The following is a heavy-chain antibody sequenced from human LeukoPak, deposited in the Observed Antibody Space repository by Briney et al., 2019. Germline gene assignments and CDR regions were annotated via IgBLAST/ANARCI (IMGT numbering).Heavy chain of an antibody. J-gene: IGHJ4*02. CDR1: GFIFHDSV. CDR3: AKERYDGSGAAYDN. D-gene: IGHD3-10*01. V-gene: IGHV3-9*01. Sequence: GGSLRLSCAASGFIFHDSVMHWVRQAPGKGLEWVSGVSKKSDYMAYADSVKGRFTISRDNAKNSLYLQMNSLRAEDTALYYCAKERYDGSGAAYDNWGQGTLVTVSS. CDR2: VSKKSDYM.